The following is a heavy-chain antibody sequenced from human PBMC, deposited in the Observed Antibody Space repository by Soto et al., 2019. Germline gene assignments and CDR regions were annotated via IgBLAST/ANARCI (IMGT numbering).Heavy chain of an antibody. Sequence: GGSLRLSCAASGFTFSDYYMSWIRQAPGKGLEWVSHITSRADTIYYADSVKGRFTISRDNAKSSLYLQMNSLRAEDTAVYYCARELIVVAGSYFDYWGQGSLVTSPQ. CDR2: ITSRADTI. CDR3: ARELIVVAGSYFDY. D-gene: IGHD6-19*01. J-gene: IGHJ4*02. CDR1: GFTFSDYY. V-gene: IGHV3-11*01.